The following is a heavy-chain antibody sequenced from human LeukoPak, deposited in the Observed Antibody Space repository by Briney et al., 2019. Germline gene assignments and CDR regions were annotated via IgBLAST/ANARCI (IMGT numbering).Heavy chain of an antibody. CDR3: ARGAAYSSSWFPAEYFQH. J-gene: IGHJ1*01. CDR2: ISSSGSTI. Sequence: GGSLRLSCAASGFTFSDYYMSWIRQAPGKGLEWVSYISSSGSTIYYADSVKGRFTISRDNAKNSLYLQMNSLRAEDTAVYYCARGAAYSSSWFPAEYFQHWDQGTLVTVSS. CDR1: GFTFSDYY. D-gene: IGHD6-13*01. V-gene: IGHV3-11*04.